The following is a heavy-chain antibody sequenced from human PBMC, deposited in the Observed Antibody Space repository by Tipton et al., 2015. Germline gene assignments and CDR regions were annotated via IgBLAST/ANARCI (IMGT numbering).Heavy chain of an antibody. Sequence: TLSLTCTVSGGSISSGGYYWSWIRQHPGKGLEWIGYIYYTGSTYYNPSLKSRVTISVDTSKNQFSLKLSSVTAADTAVYYCARGVLLWFGEKSGIAFDIWGQGTMVTVSS. CDR2: IYYTGST. CDR3: ARGVLLWFGEKSGIAFDI. D-gene: IGHD3-10*01. V-gene: IGHV4-31*03. J-gene: IGHJ3*02. CDR1: GGSISSGGYY.